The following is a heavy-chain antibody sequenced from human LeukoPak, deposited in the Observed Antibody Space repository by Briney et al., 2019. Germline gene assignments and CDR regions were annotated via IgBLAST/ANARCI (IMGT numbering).Heavy chain of an antibody. CDR3: ARDHSLNSSSWDNWFDP. CDR1: GGSISSYY. Sequence: SETLSLTCTVSGGSISSYYWSWTRQPPGKGLEWIGYIYYSGSTNYNPSLKSRVTISVDTSKNQFSLKLSSVTAADTAVYYCARDHSLNSSSWDNWFDPWGQGTLVTVSS. CDR2: IYYSGST. D-gene: IGHD6-13*01. J-gene: IGHJ5*02. V-gene: IGHV4-59*12.